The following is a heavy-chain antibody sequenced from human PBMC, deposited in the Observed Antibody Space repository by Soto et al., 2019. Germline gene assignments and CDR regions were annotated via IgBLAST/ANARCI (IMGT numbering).Heavy chain of an antibody. V-gene: IGHV1-69*06. D-gene: IGHD6-13*01. Sequence: GASVKVSCKASGGTFSSYAISWVRQAPGQGLEWMGGIIPIFGTADYAQKFQGRVTITADKSTSTAYMELSSLRSEDTAVYYCARDLTSSSWYSNYYYYGMDVWGQGTTVTVYS. CDR3: ARDLTSSSWYSNYYYYGMDV. CDR1: GGTFSSYA. CDR2: IIPIFGTA. J-gene: IGHJ6*02.